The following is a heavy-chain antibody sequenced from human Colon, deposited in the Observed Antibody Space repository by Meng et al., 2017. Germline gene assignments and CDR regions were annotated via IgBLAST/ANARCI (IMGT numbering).Heavy chain of an antibody. J-gene: IGHJ5*02. CDR1: GFTFNNYY. Sequence: VESGGGLVRPGGSLGLSLAASGFTFNNYYISWVRQAPGKGLEWVANIKQDASEKNFVDSVKGRFSIFRDNVKNSVYLQMDSLRVEDTAVYYCARDSQGPRTWGQGTLVTVSS. CDR3: ARDSQGPRT. V-gene: IGHV3-7*01. CDR2: IKQDASEK.